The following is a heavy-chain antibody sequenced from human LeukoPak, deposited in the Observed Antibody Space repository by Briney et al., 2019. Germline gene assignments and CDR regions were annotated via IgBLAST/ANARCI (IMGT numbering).Heavy chain of an antibody. V-gene: IGHV1-18*01. CDR1: GYRFTSYG. Sequence: ASVKVSCKASGYRFTSYGITWVRQAPGQGLEWMGWISAYNGNTNYAQKLQGRVTLTTDTSTSTAYMELRSLRSDDTAVYYCAREGYCSGGTCYSTMNWFDPWGQGTLATVSS. J-gene: IGHJ5*02. CDR3: AREGYCSGGTCYSTMNWFDP. CDR2: ISAYNGNT. D-gene: IGHD2-15*01.